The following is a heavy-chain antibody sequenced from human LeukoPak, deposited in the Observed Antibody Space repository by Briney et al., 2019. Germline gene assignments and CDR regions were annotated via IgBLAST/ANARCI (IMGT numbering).Heavy chain of an antibody. CDR2: ISLTGLT. D-gene: IGHD2-8*01. J-gene: IGHJ4*02. Sequence: PSGTLSLTCGVSGGSISNTNWWSWVRQPPGQCLEGIGEISLTGLTHYNPSLESRVTVSLDKSKNQLSLSLTSVTAADTAVDYCSRENGAFSLFGYWGEGIRVTV. V-gene: IGHV4-4*02. CDR1: GGSISNTNW. CDR3: SRENGAFSLFGY.